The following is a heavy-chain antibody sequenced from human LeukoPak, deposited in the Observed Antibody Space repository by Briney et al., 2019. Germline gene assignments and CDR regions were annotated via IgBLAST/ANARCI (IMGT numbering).Heavy chain of an antibody. Sequence: PSETLSLTCTVSGGSISSYYWSWIRQPPGKGLEWIGEINHSGSTNYNPSLKSRVTISVDTSKNQFSLKLSSVTAADTAVYYCARGGRDSSSWYAYNWFDPWGQGTLVTVSS. V-gene: IGHV4-34*01. CDR2: INHSGST. CDR3: ARGGRDSSSWYAYNWFDP. D-gene: IGHD6-13*01. J-gene: IGHJ5*02. CDR1: GGSISSYY.